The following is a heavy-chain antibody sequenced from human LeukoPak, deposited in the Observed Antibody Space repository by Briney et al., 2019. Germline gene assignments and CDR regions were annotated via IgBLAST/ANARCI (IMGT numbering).Heavy chain of an antibody. Sequence: SETLSLTCTVSGYSISSGYYWGWVRQPPGKGLEWIGSIYYGGSTYYNPSLKSRVTISVDTSKNQFSLKLSSVTAADTAVYYCARPSYDSSGRDAFDIWGQGTMVTVSS. J-gene: IGHJ3*02. V-gene: IGHV4-38-2*02. D-gene: IGHD3-22*01. CDR3: ARPSYDSSGRDAFDI. CDR1: GYSISSGYY. CDR2: IYYGGST.